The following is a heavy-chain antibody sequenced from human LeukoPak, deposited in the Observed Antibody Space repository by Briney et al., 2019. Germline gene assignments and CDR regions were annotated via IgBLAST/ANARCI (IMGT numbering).Heavy chain of an antibody. CDR2: IYRGGNT. V-gene: IGHV3-66*02. J-gene: IGHJ4*02. CDR1: GFIVSSNY. D-gene: IGHD3-22*01. Sequence: GGSLRLSCPASGFIVSSNYMNWVRQGPGKGLEWVSVIYRGGNTFYTDSVRGRFTISRDNSKNILYLQMNSLRPEDTAVYYCARGFYEFEDSGYYFDFWGQGTLVTVSS. CDR3: ARGFYEFEDSGYYFDF.